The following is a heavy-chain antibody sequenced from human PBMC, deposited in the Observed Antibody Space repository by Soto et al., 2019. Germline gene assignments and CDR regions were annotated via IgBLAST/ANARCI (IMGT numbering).Heavy chain of an antibody. CDR1: GGSISSYY. CDR2: IYYSGST. D-gene: IGHD4-4*01. Sequence: QVQLQESGPGLVKPSETLSLTCTVSGGSISSYYWSWIRQPPGKGLEWIGYIYYSGSTNYNPSLKSRVTISVDTSKNQFSLKLSSVTVADTAVYFCARLASNYVHYWGQGTLVTVSS. V-gene: IGHV4-59*08. J-gene: IGHJ4*02. CDR3: ARLASNYVHY.